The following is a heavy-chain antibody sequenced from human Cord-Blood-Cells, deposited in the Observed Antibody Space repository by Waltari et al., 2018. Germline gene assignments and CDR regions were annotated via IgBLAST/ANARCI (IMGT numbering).Heavy chain of an antibody. CDR3: ARKVGHFDY. V-gene: IGHV3-33*01. J-gene: IGHJ4*02. CDR2: IWYDGSNK. D-gene: IGHD1-26*01. CDR1: GFTFSIHG. Sequence: QVQLVASGGGVVQPGRSLRLSCAASGFTFSIHGMHWVRQAPGKGLEWVAVIWYDGSNKYYADSVKGRFTISRDNSKNTLYLQMNSLRAEDTAVYYCARKVGHFDYWGQGTLVTVSS.